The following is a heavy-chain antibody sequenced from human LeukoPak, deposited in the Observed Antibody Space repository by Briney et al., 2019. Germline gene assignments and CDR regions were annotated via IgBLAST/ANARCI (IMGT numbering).Heavy chain of an antibody. J-gene: IGHJ4*02. CDR2: INHDGSST. V-gene: IGHV3-74*01. D-gene: IGHD3-10*01. Sequence: GGSLRLSCAASGFTFSSYWMHWVRQAPGEGLVWVSRINHDGSSTAYADSVKGRFTISIDNAKNSLYLQMNSLRAEDTALYYCAKDMGSGSGSYFHFDYWGQGTLVTVSS. CDR3: AKDMGSGSGSYFHFDY. CDR1: GFTFSSYW.